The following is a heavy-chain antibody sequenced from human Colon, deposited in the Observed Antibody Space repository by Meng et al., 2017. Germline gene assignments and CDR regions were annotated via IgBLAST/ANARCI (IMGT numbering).Heavy chain of an antibody. D-gene: IGHD3-22*01. CDR1: GFTFSSDS. CDR2: ISSSSSYI. Sequence: GGSLRLSCAASGFTFSSDSMNWVRQAPGKGLEWVSSISSSSSYIYYADSVKGRFTISRDNAKNSLYLQINSLRAEDTAVYYCSIDYYYDSSGYRLYYFDYWGQGTLVTVSS. J-gene: IGHJ4*02. CDR3: SIDYYYDSSGYRLYYFDY. V-gene: IGHV3-21*01.